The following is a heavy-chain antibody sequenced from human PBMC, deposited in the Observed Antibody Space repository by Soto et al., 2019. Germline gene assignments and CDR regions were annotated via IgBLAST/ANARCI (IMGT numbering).Heavy chain of an antibody. D-gene: IGHD7-27*01. CDR1: GYIFSNYG. J-gene: IGHJ6*02. CDR3: AKWGLSGHGMDV. CDR2: TSYDGSKK. Sequence: QVQLVESGGGVVQPGRSLRLSCAASGYIFSNYGMHWVRQAPGKGLVGVAVTSYDGSKKYYADSVKGRFTISKDNSKNTLYLKMNSLRIEDTAVYYCAKWGLSGHGMDVWGQGTTVTVSS. V-gene: IGHV3-30*18.